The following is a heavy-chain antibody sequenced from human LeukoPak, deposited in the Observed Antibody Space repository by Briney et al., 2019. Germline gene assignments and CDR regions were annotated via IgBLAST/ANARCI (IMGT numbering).Heavy chain of an antibody. Sequence: ASVKVSCKASGYTFTSYDINWVRQAPGQGLEWMGWISAYNGNTNYAQKLQGRVTMTTDTSTSTAYMELRSLRSDDTAVYYCARDKGYYGDYAVGYWGQGTLVTVSS. CDR2: ISAYNGNT. CDR3: ARDKGYYGDYAVGY. CDR1: GYTFTSYD. D-gene: IGHD4-17*01. V-gene: IGHV1-18*01. J-gene: IGHJ4*02.